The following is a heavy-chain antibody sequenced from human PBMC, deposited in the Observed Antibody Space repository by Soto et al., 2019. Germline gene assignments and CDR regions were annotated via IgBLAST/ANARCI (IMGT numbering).Heavy chain of an antibody. CDR2: ISYDGSNK. D-gene: IGHD3-9*01. V-gene: IGHV3-30-3*01. CDR1: GFTFSSYA. CDR3: ARGGDILTGYYAFDI. Sequence: XGSLRLSFAASGFTFSSYAMHWVRQAPGKGLEWVAVISYDGSNKYYADSVKGRFTISRDNSKNTLYLQMNSLRAEDTAVYYCARGGDILTGYYAFDIWGQGTMVT. J-gene: IGHJ3*02.